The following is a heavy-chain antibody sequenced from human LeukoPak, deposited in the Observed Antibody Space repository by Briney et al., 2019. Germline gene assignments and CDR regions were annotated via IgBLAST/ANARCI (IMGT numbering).Heavy chain of an antibody. J-gene: IGHJ6*03. V-gene: IGHV3-30*18. CDR3: AKMGKTENHYGSGRFSYYYYMDV. Sequence: PERSLRLSCAASGFTFSTYAMHWVRQAPGKGLEWVAEISYDGTSKHYADSVKGRFTISRDKSKNTLYLQMNSLRAEDTAVYYCAKMGKTENHYGSGRFSYYYYMDVWGKGTTVTISS. CDR1: GFTFSTYA. D-gene: IGHD3-10*01. CDR2: ISYDGTSK.